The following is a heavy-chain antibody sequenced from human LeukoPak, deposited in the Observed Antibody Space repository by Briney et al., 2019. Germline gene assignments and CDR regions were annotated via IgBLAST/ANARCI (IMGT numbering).Heavy chain of an antibody. CDR1: GISVSNDY. J-gene: IGHJ3*01. CDR2: IYADGYT. CDR3: ARDRRGEKDFDV. Sequence: EGSLRLSCAASGISVSNDYMSWVRQAPGKGLEWVSAIYADGYTRDAASVKGRFSISRHNSKNTVYLQMDNLRPEDTAVYYCARDRRGEKDFDVWGPGTMVTVSS. V-gene: IGHV3-53*04.